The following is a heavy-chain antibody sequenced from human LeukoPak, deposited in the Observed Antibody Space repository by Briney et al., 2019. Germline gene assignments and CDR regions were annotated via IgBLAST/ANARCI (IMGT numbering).Heavy chain of an antibody. J-gene: IGHJ6*02. CDR1: GYTLTELS. CDR3: ATGSCDFWAQHKGRDG. D-gene: IGHD3-3*01. Sequence: ASVKVSCKVSGYTLTELSMHWVRQAPGRGREWMGGFDPEDGETIYAQKFQGRVTMTEDTSTDTAYMELSSLRSEDTAVYYCATGSCDFWAQHKGRDGWGQATTVTDSS. V-gene: IGHV1-24*01. CDR2: FDPEDGET.